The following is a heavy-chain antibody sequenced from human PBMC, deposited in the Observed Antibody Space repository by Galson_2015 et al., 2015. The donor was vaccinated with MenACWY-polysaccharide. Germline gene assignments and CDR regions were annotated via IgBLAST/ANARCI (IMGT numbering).Heavy chain of an antibody. CDR1: GFAFDENG. V-gene: IGHV3-33*01. CDR3: ARGPLHGGFDI. Sequence: SLRLSCAVSGFAFDENGFHWVRQAPGKGLEWVAVIWYDGSNKLYGDSVKGRFTISRDDSMNTLHLQMNSLRPEDTAIYYCARGPLHGGFDIWGRGTMVTVSS. CDR2: IWYDGSNK. J-gene: IGHJ3*02. D-gene: IGHD2-15*01.